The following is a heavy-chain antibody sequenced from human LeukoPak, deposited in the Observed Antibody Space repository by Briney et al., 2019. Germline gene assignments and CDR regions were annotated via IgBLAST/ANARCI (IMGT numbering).Heavy chain of an antibody. V-gene: IGHV1-69*05. CDR3: ARGLRITIFGVDRYYFDY. J-gene: IGHJ4*02. Sequence: GASVKVSCKASGGTFSSYAISWVRQAPGQGLEWMGGIIPIFGTANYAQKFQGRVTITTDESTSTAYMELSSLRSEDTAVYYCARGLRITIFGVDRYYFDYWGQGTLVTVSS. CDR1: GGTFSSYA. D-gene: IGHD3-3*01. CDR2: IIPIFGTA.